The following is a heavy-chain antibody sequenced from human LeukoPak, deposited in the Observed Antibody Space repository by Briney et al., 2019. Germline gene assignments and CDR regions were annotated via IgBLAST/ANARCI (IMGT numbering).Heavy chain of an antibody. CDR2: INPNSGGT. V-gene: IGHV1-2*02. J-gene: IGHJ3*02. D-gene: IGHD6-13*01. CDR1: GFTFTSSA. Sequence: AASVKVSCKASGFTFTSSAMQWVRQARGQRLEWMGWINPNSGGTNYAQKFQGRVTMTRDTSISTAYMELSRLRSDDTAVYYCAGGLYSSSWYNHDAFDIWGQGTMVTVSS. CDR3: AGGLYSSSWYNHDAFDI.